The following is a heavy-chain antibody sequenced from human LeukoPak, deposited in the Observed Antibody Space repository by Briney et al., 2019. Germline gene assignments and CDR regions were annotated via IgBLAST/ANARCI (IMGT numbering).Heavy chain of an antibody. V-gene: IGHV3-48*03. CDR2: ISSSGSTI. J-gene: IGHJ6*03. Sequence: PGGSLRLSCAASGFTFSSYEMNWVRQAPGKGLEWVSYISSSGSTIYYADSVKGRFTISRDNAKNSLYLQVNSLRAEDTAVYYCARDRFSDWGDYYYYYMDVWGKGTTVTVSS. D-gene: IGHD3-16*01. CDR1: GFTFSSYE. CDR3: ARDRFSDWGDYYYYYMDV.